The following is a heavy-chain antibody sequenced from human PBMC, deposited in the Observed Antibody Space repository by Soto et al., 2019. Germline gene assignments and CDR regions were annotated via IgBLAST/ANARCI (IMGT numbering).Heavy chain of an antibody. D-gene: IGHD1-26*01. Sequence: SETMSLTCAVYGGYFSCYYLSWIRQPPGKGLEWIGEINHSGSTNYNPSLKSRVTISVDTSKNQFSLKVTSVTAEDTAVYYCARGRSGSYRYGMDVWGQGTTVTVSS. CDR2: INHSGST. V-gene: IGHV4-34*01. CDR1: GGYFSCYY. J-gene: IGHJ6*02. CDR3: ARGRSGSYRYGMDV.